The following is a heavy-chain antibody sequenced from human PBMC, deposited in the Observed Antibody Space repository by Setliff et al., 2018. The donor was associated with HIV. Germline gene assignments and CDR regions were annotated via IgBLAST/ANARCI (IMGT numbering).Heavy chain of an antibody. V-gene: IGHV1-69*10. Sequence: SVKVSCKASGGTFNRNAINWVRQAPGQGLEWMGGIIPIVDIAKYAQKFQDRVTMTEDTSAYTAYMELSGLRSEDTAVYYCAIDVIGGWLRPMPDFWGPGTLVTVSS. CDR3: AIDVIGGWLRPMPDF. CDR1: GGTFNRNA. CDR2: IIPIVDIA. J-gene: IGHJ4*02. D-gene: IGHD5-12*01.